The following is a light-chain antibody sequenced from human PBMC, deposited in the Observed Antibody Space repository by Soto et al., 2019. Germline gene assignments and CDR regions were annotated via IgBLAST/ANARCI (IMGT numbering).Light chain of an antibody. Sequence: EIVMTQSPTTLSVSPGEGATLSCRASQSVRDNLAWYQQKPGQAPRLLIYGASIRATGVPARFSGSGSGTEFTLTISSLQSEDFVVYYCQHYDSWPPLFGPGTKVDI. CDR2: GAS. CDR1: QSVRDN. J-gene: IGKJ3*01. V-gene: IGKV3-15*01. CDR3: QHYDSWPPL.